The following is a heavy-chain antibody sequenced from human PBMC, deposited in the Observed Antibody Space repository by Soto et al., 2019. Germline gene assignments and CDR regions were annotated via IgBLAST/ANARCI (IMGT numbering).Heavy chain of an antibody. CDR3: ANGHCSGGSCYSAEY. CDR1: GFTFSSSA. J-gene: IGHJ4*02. V-gene: IGHV3-23*01. D-gene: IGHD2-15*01. CDR2: ISGSGGST. Sequence: EVQLLESGGGLVQPGGSLRLSCVASGFTFSSSAMSWVRQAPGKGLQWVSAISGSGGSTYYADSVKGRFTISRDNSKSTVYLQMNSLRAEDTDVYYCANGHCSGGSCYSAEYWGQGTLVTVSS.